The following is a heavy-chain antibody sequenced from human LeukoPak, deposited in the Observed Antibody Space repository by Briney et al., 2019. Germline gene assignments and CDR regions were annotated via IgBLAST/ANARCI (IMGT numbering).Heavy chain of an antibody. D-gene: IGHD3-16*01. CDR3: VREYHGGYFDF. CDR2: VYPSAGTS. J-gene: IGHJ4*02. Sequence: GASVKVSCKASGYIFTSYYMHWVRQAPGQGLEWLGVVYPSAGTSDPAQRFRARITLSDDTSTSTAYMELRGLKSEDTAIYFCVREYHGGYFDFWGQGTLVTVSS. CDR1: GYIFTSYY. V-gene: IGHV1-46*03.